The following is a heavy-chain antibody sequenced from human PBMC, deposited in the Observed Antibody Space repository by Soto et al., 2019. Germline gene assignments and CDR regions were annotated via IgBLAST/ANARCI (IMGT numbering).Heavy chain of an antibody. CDR1: GYTFTGYY. J-gene: IGHJ6*03. D-gene: IGHD3-10*01. CDR3: ARGGKWSESSMVRGNYYYYYLDV. CDR2: INPNSGGT. Sequence: VASVKVSCKASGYTFTGYYMHWVRQAPGQGLEWMGWINPNSGGTNYAQKFQGWVTMTRDTSISTAYMELSRLRSDDTAVYYCARGGKWSESSMVRGNYYYYYLDVWGKGTTVTVSS. V-gene: IGHV1-2*04.